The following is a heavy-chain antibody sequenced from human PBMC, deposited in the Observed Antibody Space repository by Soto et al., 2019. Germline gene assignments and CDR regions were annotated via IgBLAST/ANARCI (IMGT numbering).Heavy chain of an antibody. CDR3: TTLYFDWTDY. D-gene: IGHD3-9*01. J-gene: IGHJ4*02. CDR1: DFTFNNAW. CDR2: IKSQIDGGTI. V-gene: IGHV3-15*07. Sequence: EVQLVESGGGLVEPGGSLRLSCAAYDFTFNNAWMYWVRQAPGKGLEWVGRIKSQIDGGTIDYAAPVKGRFTISRDDSKNTLYLHMTSLKSEDTAVYYCTTLYFDWTDYWGQGTLVTVSS.